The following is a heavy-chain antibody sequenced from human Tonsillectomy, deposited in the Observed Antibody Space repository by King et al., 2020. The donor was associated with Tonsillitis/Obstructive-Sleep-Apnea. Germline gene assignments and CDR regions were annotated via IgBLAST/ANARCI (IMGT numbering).Heavy chain of an antibody. CDR1: GFTISSYW. D-gene: IGHD3-16*01. V-gene: IGHV3-7*01. Sequence: VQLVESGGGLVQSGGSLRLSCAASGFTISSYWMSWVRQAPGKGLEWVANIKQDGSEKHYADSVKGRFTISRDNAKNTLYLQLNSLRAEDTAVYYCAREGGDGLGFDYWGQGTLVTDSS. CDR3: AREGGDGLGFDY. CDR2: IKQDGSEK. J-gene: IGHJ4*02.